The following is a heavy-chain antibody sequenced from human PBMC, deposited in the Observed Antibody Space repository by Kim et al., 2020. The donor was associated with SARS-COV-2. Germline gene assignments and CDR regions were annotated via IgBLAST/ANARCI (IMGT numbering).Heavy chain of an antibody. J-gene: IGHJ4*02. Sequence: GGSLRLSCAASGFTSSGDWMHWVRQAPGKGLMWVSRIDGGGTATAYADAVEGRFTISRDSAKDTLYLQMNSLRDEDTAIYYCVRARYDENCFGRWGQGTLVTVSS. CDR2: IDGGGTAT. CDR1: GFTSSGDW. V-gene: IGHV3-74*01. D-gene: IGHD2-21*02. CDR3: VRARYDENCFGR.